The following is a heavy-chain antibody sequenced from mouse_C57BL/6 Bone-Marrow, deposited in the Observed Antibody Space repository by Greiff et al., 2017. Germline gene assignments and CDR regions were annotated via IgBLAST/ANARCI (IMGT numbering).Heavy chain of an antibody. Sequence: VQLVESGPELVKPGASVKISCKASGYSFTSYYIHWVKQRPGQGLEWIGWIYPGSGNTKYNEKFKGKATLTADTSSSTAYMQLSSRASEDSAVYYCARWGTTVVATFDYWGQGTTRTVSS. CDR2: IYPGSGNT. CDR3: ARWGTTVVATFDY. CDR1: GYSFTSYY. D-gene: IGHD1-1*01. V-gene: IGHV1-66*01. J-gene: IGHJ2*01.